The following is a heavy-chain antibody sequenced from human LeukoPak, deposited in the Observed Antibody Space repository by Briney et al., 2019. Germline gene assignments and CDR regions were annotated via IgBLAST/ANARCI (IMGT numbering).Heavy chain of an antibody. Sequence: GGSLRLSCAASGFTFSSYAMHWVRQAPGKGLEWVEVISYDGSNKYYADSVKGRFTISKDNSKNTLYLQMNSLRAEDTAVYYCARGWDIVVVPAAGKTFDYWGQGTLVTVSS. CDR1: GFTFSSYA. CDR2: ISYDGSNK. J-gene: IGHJ4*02. CDR3: ARGWDIVVVPAAGKTFDY. D-gene: IGHD2-2*01. V-gene: IGHV3-30*04.